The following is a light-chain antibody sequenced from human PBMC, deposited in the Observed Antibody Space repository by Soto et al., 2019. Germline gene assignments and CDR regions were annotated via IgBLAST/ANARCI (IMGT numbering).Light chain of an antibody. CDR1: QSISTW. V-gene: IGKV1-5*03. CDR3: QHYNSYSEA. J-gene: IGKJ1*01. Sequence: DIQMTQSPSTLSASVGDGVTSTCRASQSISTWLAWYQQKPGKAPKLLIYKASTLKSGVPSRCSGSGSGTEFTLTISSLQPDDFATYYCQHYNSYSEACGQGTKVDI. CDR2: KAS.